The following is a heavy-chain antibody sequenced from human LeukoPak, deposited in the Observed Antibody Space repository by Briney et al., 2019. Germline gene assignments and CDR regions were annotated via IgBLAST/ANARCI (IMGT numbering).Heavy chain of an antibody. Sequence: SETLSLTSTVSGGSISYYWIWIRQPAGKGLEWIGYIYYSGSTYYNPSLKSRVTISVDTSKNQFSLKLSSVTAADTAVYYCARRGYCRTTGCYVDYCGQGTMVTVSS. D-gene: IGHD2-2*01. V-gene: IGHV4-59*06. CDR2: IYYSGST. CDR1: GGSISYY. J-gene: IGHJ4*02. CDR3: ARRGYCRTTGCYVDY.